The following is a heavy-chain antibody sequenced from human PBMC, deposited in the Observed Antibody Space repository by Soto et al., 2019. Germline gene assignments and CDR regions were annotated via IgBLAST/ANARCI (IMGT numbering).Heavy chain of an antibody. CDR3: ARDPDEVVGTDYHYYGRDV. CDR1: GDTSSNYG. Sequence: SVNVSCKASGDTSSNYGVSWVRQAPGEGLEWMGGILPVFGTTTYARNFQGRITITADKSTSTVYMELTSLRSDDTATYYCARDPDEVVGTDYHYYGRDVWDNGATVSVSA. J-gene: IGHJ6*04. CDR2: ILPVFGTT. V-gene: IGHV1-69*06. D-gene: IGHD1-26*01.